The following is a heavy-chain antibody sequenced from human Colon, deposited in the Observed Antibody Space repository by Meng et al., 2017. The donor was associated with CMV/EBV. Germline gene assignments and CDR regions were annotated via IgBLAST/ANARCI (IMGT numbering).Heavy chain of an antibody. J-gene: IGHJ6*02. V-gene: IGHV3-7*01. Sequence: GESLKISCAASGFTLSSYWMSWVRQAPGKGLQWVANIKPDGSEQYYEDSVKGRFTISRDNAKKSLYLQMNSLRAEDTAVYYCARDPAHVLEVVSPAYYYDMGVWGQGTTVTVSS. CDR2: IKPDGSEQ. D-gene: IGHD2-2*01. CDR3: ARDPAHVLEVVSPAYYYDMGV. CDR1: GFTLSSYW.